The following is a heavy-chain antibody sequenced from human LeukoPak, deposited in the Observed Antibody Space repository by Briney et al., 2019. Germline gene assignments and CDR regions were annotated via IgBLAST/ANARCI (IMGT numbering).Heavy chain of an antibody. J-gene: IGHJ4*02. CDR2: IHYSGST. V-gene: IGHV4-59*08. CDR1: GDSMSTYY. CDR3: ARRAINSVMFDY. D-gene: IGHD3-16*01. Sequence: PSETLSLTCTVSGDSMSTYYWSWIRQPPGKGLEGIGYIHYSGSTNYNPSLRSRVTISVDTSKNQFSLKLSSATAADTAVYFCARRAINSVMFDYWGQGTLVTVSS.